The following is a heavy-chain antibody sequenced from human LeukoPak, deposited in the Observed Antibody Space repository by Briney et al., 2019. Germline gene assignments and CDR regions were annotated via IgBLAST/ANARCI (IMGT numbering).Heavy chain of an antibody. V-gene: IGHV1-3*01. CDR1: GYTFTSYA. CDR3: ARTQGVYYGGNSGAFDI. D-gene: IGHD4-23*01. J-gene: IGHJ3*02. Sequence: GASVKVSCKASGYTFTSYAKHGVRQAPGQRPEWMGWINAGKGNTKYSQKFQGRVTITRDTSASTAYMEVSSLRSEDTAVYHCARTQGVYYGGNSGAFDIWGQGTVVTVSS. CDR2: INAGKGNT.